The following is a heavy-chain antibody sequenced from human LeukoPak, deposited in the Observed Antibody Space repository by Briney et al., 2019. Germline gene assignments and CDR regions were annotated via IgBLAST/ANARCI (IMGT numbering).Heavy chain of an antibody. J-gene: IGHJ3*02. CDR3: ARADSSGYYKHAFDI. V-gene: IGHV4-39*07. D-gene: IGHD3-22*01. CDR2: IYYSGST. Sequence: SETLSLTCAVSGGSISSGSYYWGWIRQPPGKGLEWIGSIYYSGSTYYNPSLKSRVTISVDTSKNQFSLKLSSVIAADTAVYYCARADSSGYYKHAFDIWGQGTMVTVSS. CDR1: GGSISSGSYY.